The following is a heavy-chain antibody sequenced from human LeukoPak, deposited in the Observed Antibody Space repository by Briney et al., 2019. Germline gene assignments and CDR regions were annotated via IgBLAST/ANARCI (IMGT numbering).Heavy chain of an antibody. D-gene: IGHD4-11*01. V-gene: IGHV4-39*07. J-gene: IGHJ4*02. CDR2: IYHSGST. CDR1: GGSISSGSYY. CDR3: ARDFPVDYSNPTGVDY. Sequence: SETLSLTCTVSGGSISSGSYYWGWIRQPPGKGLEWIGSIYHSGSTYYNPSLKSRVTISVDTSKNQFSLKLSSVTAADTAVYYCARDFPVDYSNPTGVDYWGQGTLVTVSS.